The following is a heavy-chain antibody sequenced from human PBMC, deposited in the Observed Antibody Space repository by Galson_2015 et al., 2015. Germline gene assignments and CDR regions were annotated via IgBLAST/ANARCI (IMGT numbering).Heavy chain of an antibody. CDR3: ASWSSTPRAFDY. CDR2: ISSGGSTK. CDR1: GFTFSSYS. V-gene: IGHV3-48*02. Sequence: SLRLSCAASGFTFSSYSMNWVRQAPGKGLEWVSYISSGGSTKYYADSVKGRFTISRDNAKNSLFLQMNSLRDEDTAVYYCASWSSTPRAFDYWGQGTLVTVSS. J-gene: IGHJ4*02. D-gene: IGHD1-26*01.